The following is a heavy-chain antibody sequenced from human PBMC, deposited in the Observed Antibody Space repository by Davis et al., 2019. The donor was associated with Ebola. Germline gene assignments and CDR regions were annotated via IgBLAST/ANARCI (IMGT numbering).Heavy chain of an antibody. D-gene: IGHD4-11*01. CDR3: AREESTVTTGWFDP. Sequence: ASVKVSCKASGYTFTSYGISWVRQAPGQGLEWMGWISAYNGNTNYAQKFQGRVTITADKSTSTAYMELSRLRSDDTAVYYCAREESTVTTGWFDPWGQGTLVTVSS. CDR2: ISAYNGNT. V-gene: IGHV1-18*01. CDR1: GYTFTSYG. J-gene: IGHJ5*02.